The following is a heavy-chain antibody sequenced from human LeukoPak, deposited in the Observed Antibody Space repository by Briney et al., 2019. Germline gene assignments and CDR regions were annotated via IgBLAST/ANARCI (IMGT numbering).Heavy chain of an antibody. Sequence: GESLKISCKGSGYSFTSHWIGWVRQMPGKGPEWMGIIYPGDSDTKYSPSFQGQVTISVDKSISTAYLQWTSLKASDTAMYYCARQVVTGLLRPFDPWGQGTLVTVSS. CDR3: ARQVVTGLLRPFDP. J-gene: IGHJ5*02. V-gene: IGHV5-51*01. CDR2: IYPGDSDT. D-gene: IGHD2/OR15-2a*01. CDR1: GYSFTSHW.